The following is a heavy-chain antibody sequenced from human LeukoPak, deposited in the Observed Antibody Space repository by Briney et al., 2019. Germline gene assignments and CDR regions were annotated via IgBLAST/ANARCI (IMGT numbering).Heavy chain of an antibody. CDR1: GFTFSSYG. CDR3: AKDWQLYSHSWHLTEY. CDR2: IRYDGTNK. J-gene: IGHJ4*02. D-gene: IGHD6-13*01. V-gene: IGHV3-30*02. Sequence: GGSLRLSCAASGFTFSSYGMHWVRQAPGKGLEWVAFIRYDGTNKYYADSVKGRFTISRDNSKNTVYLQINNLRAEDTAVYHCAKDWQLYSHSWHLTEYWGQGTLVTVSS.